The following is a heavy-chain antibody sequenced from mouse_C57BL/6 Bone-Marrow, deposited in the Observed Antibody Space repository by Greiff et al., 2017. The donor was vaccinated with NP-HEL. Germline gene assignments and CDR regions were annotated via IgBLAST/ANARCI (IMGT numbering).Heavy chain of an antibody. CDR1: GYTFTEYT. V-gene: IGHV1-62-2*01. Sequence: VQLQQSGAELVKPGASVKLSCKASGYTFTEYTIHWVKQRSGQGLEWIGWFYTGRGSITYNENFKDKATLTADKSSSTVYMDLSILTSDDSAVYFCARHGDYFGSSYGYFDVWGTGTTVTVSS. CDR2: FYTGRGSI. CDR3: ARHGDYFGSSYGYFDV. D-gene: IGHD1-1*01. J-gene: IGHJ1*03.